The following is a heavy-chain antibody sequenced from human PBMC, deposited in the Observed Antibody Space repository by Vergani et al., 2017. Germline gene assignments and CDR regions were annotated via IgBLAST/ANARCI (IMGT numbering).Heavy chain of an antibody. Sequence: QVQLVQSGDEVKKPGASVKVSCKASGYTFTSYGISWVRQAPGQGLEWMGWISAHNGKTTYTPRLQGRVSMTTDASPSTAYMELRSLRADATAVYYCARXLETSFWSGYSNSNGDYWGQGTLVTVSS. J-gene: IGHJ4*02. CDR2: ISAHNGKT. V-gene: IGHV1-18*01. CDR3: ARXLETSFWSGYSNSNGDY. CDR1: GYTFTSYG. D-gene: IGHD3-3*01.